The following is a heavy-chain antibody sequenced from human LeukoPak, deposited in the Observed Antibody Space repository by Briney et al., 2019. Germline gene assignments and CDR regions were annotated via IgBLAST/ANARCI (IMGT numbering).Heavy chain of an antibody. CDR1: GFTFSGSA. J-gene: IGHJ4*02. V-gene: IGHV3-73*01. CDR2: IRSKANSYAT. CDR3: NSLAVAGTLDDY. D-gene: IGHD6-19*01. Sequence: GGSLRLSWAASGFTFSGSAMHWVRQASGKGLEVVGRIRSKANSYATAYAASVKGRFTISRDDSKNTAYMQMNSLKTEETAVYYCNSLAVAGTLDDYWGQGTLVTVSS.